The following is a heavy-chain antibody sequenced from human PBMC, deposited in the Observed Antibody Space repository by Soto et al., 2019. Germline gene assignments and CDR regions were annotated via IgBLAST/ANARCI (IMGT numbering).Heavy chain of an antibody. D-gene: IGHD5-12*01. CDR1: GFTFSSYA. CDR3: AKGLYWSGYEGHDY. V-gene: IGHV3-23*01. Sequence: EVQLLESGGGLVQPGGSLRLSCAASGFTFSSYAMSWVRQAPGKGREWVSAISGSGGSTYYADSVKGRFTISRDNSKNTLYLQMNSLRAEDTAVYYCAKGLYWSGYEGHDYWGQGTLVTVSS. CDR2: ISGSGGST. J-gene: IGHJ4*02.